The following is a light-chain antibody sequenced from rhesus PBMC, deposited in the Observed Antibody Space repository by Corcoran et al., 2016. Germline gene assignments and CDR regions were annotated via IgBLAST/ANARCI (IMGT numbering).Light chain of an antibody. Sequence: DIQMTQSPSSLSASVGDRVTITCRARENVNNYLNWYQPKPGKAPKLLIYKASTLPSGVPSRFSGCGSGTVYTFTISSLQTEDVATYYCQHGYGTPYSFGQGTKVEIK. V-gene: IGKV1-74*01. CDR3: QHGYGTPYS. J-gene: IGKJ2*01. CDR1: ENVNNY. CDR2: KAS.